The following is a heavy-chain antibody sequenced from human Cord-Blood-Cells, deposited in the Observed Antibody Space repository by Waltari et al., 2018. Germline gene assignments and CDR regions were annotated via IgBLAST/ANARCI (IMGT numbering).Heavy chain of an antibody. D-gene: IGHD1-7*01. CDR2: IYSGGST. CDR1: GFTVSSNY. CDR3: ARDEHNWNYAHWYFDL. V-gene: IGHV3-66*01. J-gene: IGHJ2*01. Sequence: EVQLVESGGDLVQPGGSLRLSCAASGFTVSSNYMSRVRPAPGKGLEWVSVIYSGGSTYYADSVKGRFTISRDNSKNTLYLQMNSLRAEDTAVYYCARDEHNWNYAHWYFDLWGRGTLVTVSS.